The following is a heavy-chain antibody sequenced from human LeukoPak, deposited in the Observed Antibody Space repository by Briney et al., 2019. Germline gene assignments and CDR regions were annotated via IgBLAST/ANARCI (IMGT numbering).Heavy chain of an antibody. Sequence: SVKVSCTASGGTFSSYAISWVRQAPGQGLEWMGGIIPIFGTANYAQKFQGRVTITTDESTSTAYMELSSLRSEDTAVYYCAHHSSSSRANWFDPWGRGTLVTVSS. D-gene: IGHD6-6*01. CDR1: GGTFSSYA. V-gene: IGHV1-69*05. CDR2: IIPIFGTA. J-gene: IGHJ5*02. CDR3: AHHSSSSRANWFDP.